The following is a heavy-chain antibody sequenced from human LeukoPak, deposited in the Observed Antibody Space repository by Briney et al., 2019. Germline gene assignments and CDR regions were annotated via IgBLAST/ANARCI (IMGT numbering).Heavy chain of an antibody. J-gene: IGHJ4*02. Sequence: SETLSLTCTVSGGSISSIVYYWGWIRQPPGKGLEWIGSIYYSGNTYYNPSLKSRVTISVDTSKNQFSLKLSPVTAAGTAVYYCARDRYGLYDYWGQGTLVTASS. D-gene: IGHD1-14*01. CDR1: GGSISSIVYY. CDR3: ARDRYGLYDY. V-gene: IGHV4-39*07. CDR2: IYYSGNT.